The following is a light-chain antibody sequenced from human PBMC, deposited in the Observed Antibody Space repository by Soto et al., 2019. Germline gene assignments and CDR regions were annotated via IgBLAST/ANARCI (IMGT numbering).Light chain of an antibody. Sequence: EIVMTQSPGTLSVSPGERATLSCRASQSVSNALAWYQHKPGRAPRLLIYGAPIRATGIPARFSGSGSGTEFTLTISSLQSEDFAVYYCQQFIEWPLITFGQGTRLEIK. CDR3: QQFIEWPLIT. J-gene: IGKJ5*01. CDR2: GAP. V-gene: IGKV3-15*01. CDR1: QSVSNA.